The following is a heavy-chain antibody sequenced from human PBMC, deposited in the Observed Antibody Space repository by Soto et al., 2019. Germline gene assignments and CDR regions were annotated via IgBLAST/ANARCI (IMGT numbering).Heavy chain of an antibody. J-gene: IGHJ4*02. CDR3: AKGMPWLDSSGFDY. Sequence: GSLRLSCAASGFTFSSYAVSWVRQAPGKGLEWVSAISGSGGSTYYADSMKGRFTISRDNSKNTLYLQMNSLRAEDTAVYYCAKGMPWLDSSGFDYWGQGTLVTVSS. CDR1: GFTFSSYA. CDR2: ISGSGGST. V-gene: IGHV3-23*01. D-gene: IGHD3-22*01.